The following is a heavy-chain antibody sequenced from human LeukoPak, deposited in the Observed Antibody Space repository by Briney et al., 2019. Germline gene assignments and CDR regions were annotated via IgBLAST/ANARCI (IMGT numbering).Heavy chain of an antibody. CDR1: GGSISSYY. V-gene: IGHV4-59*08. CDR2: IYYSGST. CDR3: ARGGDFWSGYSSWSYGMDV. D-gene: IGHD3-3*01. Sequence: SETLSLTCTVSGGSISSYYWSWIRQPPGKGLEWIGYIYYSGSTNYNPSLKSRVTISIDTSKNQFSLKLSSVTAADTAVYYCARGGDFWSGYSSWSYGMDVWGQGTTVTVSS. J-gene: IGHJ6*02.